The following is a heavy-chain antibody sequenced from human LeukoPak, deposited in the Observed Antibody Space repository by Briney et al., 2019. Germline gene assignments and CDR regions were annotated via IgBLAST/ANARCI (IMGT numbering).Heavy chain of an antibody. Sequence: ASVKVSCKASGYTFTGYHMHWVRQAPGQGLEWMGWINPNSGGTNYAQKFQGRVTLTRDTSISTAYMELSRLRSDDTAVYYCARDRAWAYSSSYYFDYWGQGTLVTVSS. CDR2: INPNSGGT. CDR3: ARDRAWAYSSSYYFDY. J-gene: IGHJ4*02. D-gene: IGHD6-6*01. CDR1: GYTFTGYH. V-gene: IGHV1-2*02.